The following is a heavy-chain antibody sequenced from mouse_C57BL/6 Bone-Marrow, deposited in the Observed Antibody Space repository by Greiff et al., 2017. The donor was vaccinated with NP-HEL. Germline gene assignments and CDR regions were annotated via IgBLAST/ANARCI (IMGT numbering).Heavy chain of an antibody. V-gene: IGHV1-26*01. CDR2: INPNNGGT. D-gene: IGHD1-1*01. CDR1: GYTFTDYY. J-gene: IGHJ1*03. Sequence: VQLQQSGPELVKPGASVKISCKASGYTFTDYYMNWVKQSHGKSLEWIGDINPNNGGTSYNQTFKGKATLTVDKSSSTAYMELRSLTSEDSAVYYCAREYYGSSYWYFDVWGTGTTVTVSS. CDR3: AREYYGSSYWYFDV.